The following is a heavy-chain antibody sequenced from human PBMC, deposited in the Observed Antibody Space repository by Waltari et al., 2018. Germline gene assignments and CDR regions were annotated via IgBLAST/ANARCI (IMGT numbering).Heavy chain of an antibody. V-gene: IGHV1-24*01. CDR3: TRDRVGYCSGGTCYSRWFDP. J-gene: IGHJ5*02. CDR2: FDPEYGEA. D-gene: IGHD2-15*01. CDR1: GSSLTESA. Sequence: QVQLVQSGAEVKKPGASVKVSCRVSGSSLTESALPWVRQAPGKGLEWLGGFDPEYGEAVYAQEFQGRVTMTEDTSKDTAYMELSSLTYEDTAVYYCTRDRVGYCSGGTCYSRWFDPWGQGTLVTVSS.